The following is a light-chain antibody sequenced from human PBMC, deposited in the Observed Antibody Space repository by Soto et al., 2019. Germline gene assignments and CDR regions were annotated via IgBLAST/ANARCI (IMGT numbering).Light chain of an antibody. CDR2: GAS. CDR1: QSVSNNY. Sequence: EIVLTQSPGTLSLSPGERATLSCRASQSVSNNYLAWYQQKPGQAPRLLIYGASNTATGIPDRFSGSGSGTDFTLTISRLEPEDFAVYYCQQYGSSPTFGQGTKV. J-gene: IGKJ1*01. CDR3: QQYGSSPT. V-gene: IGKV3-20*01.